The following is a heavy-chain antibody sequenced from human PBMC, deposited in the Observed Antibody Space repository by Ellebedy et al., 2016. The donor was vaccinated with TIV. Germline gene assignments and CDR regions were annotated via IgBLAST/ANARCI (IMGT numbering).Heavy chain of an antibody. D-gene: IGHD3-9*01. CDR2: ISYDGSSK. CDR1: GFTFSSYP. Sequence: GGSLRLXCVASGFTFSSYPMHWVRQIPGKGLEWVAVISYDGSSKYYADSVKGRFTISRDNSENTLDLQMNSLRAEDTAVYHCARGKDVLRYFDWQLYYYYMDVWGKGTTVSVSS. J-gene: IGHJ6*03. CDR3: ARGKDVLRYFDWQLYYYYMDV. V-gene: IGHV3-30*04.